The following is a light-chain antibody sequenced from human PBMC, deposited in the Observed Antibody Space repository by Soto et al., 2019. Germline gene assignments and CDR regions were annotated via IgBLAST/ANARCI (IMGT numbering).Light chain of an antibody. CDR1: SGHSSNI. J-gene: IGLJ7*01. V-gene: IGLV4-60*02. CDR3: ETWDSNTRV. CDR2: LEGSGSY. Sequence: QLVLTQSSSASASLGSSVKLTCTLSSGHSSNIIAWHQQQPGKAPRYLMKLEGSGSYNKGSGVPDRFSGSSSGADRYLTISDLQFEDEADYYCETWDSNTRVFGGGTQLTVL.